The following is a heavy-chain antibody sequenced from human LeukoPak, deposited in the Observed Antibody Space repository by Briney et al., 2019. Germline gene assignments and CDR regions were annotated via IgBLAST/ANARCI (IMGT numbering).Heavy chain of an antibody. J-gene: IGHJ5*02. V-gene: IGHV3-64*01. CDR1: GFTFSSYA. CDR3: AKDRVVRGTNWFDP. Sequence: GGSLRLSCAASGFTFSSYAMHWVRQAPGKGLEYVSAISSNGGSTYYANSVKGRFTISRDNSKNTLYLQMNSLRAEDTAVYYCAKDRVVRGTNWFDPWGQGTLVTVSS. D-gene: IGHD3-10*01. CDR2: ISSNGGST.